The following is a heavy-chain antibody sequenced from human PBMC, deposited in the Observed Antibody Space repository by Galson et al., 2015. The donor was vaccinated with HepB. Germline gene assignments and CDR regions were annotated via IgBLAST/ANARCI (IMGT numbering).Heavy chain of an antibody. CDR1: GFTFSSYG. CDR3: AKPEALLRGYSGYGFDY. J-gene: IGHJ4*02. Sequence: SLRISCAASGFTFSSYGMHWIRQAPGKGLEWVAFIRYDGSNKYYADSVKGRFTISRDNSKNTLYLQMNSLRAEDTAVYYCAKPEALLRGYSGYGFDYWGQGTLVTVSS. V-gene: IGHV3-30*02. CDR2: IRYDGSNK. D-gene: IGHD5-12*01.